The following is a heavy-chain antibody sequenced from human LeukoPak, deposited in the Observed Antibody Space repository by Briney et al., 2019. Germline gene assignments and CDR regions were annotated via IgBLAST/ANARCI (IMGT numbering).Heavy chain of an antibody. CDR3: AKDVRGYFQH. CDR2: IRYDGSDK. Sequence: GGSLRLSCAASGFTFSSYGMHWVRQAPGKGLEWVAFIRYDGSDKYYADSVKGRFTVSRDNSKNTLYLQMNSLRAEDTAVYYCAKDVRGYFQHWGQGTLVTVSS. CDR1: GFTFSSYG. V-gene: IGHV3-30*02. J-gene: IGHJ1*01. D-gene: IGHD3-10*02.